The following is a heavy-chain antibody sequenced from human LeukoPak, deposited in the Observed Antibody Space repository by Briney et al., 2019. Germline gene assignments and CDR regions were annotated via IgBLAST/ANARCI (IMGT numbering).Heavy chain of an antibody. D-gene: IGHD3-10*01. J-gene: IGHJ4*02. CDR1: GFTFSSYA. Sequence: GGSLRLSCAASGFTFSSYAMSWVRQAPEKGLEWVSATSGSGGSTYYADSVKGRFTISRDNSKNTLYLQMNSLRAEDTAVYYCANPGVNLDYWGQGTLVTVSS. CDR2: TSGSGGST. V-gene: IGHV3-23*01. CDR3: ANPGVNLDY.